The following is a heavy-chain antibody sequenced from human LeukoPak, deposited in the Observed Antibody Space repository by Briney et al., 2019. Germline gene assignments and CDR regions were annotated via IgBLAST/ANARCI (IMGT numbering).Heavy chain of an antibody. CDR3: ARAYDSSGWYTYYFDY. CDR2: INGISSYT. CDR1: GFTFSDYY. V-gene: IGHV3-11*05. J-gene: IGHJ4*02. D-gene: IGHD6-19*01. Sequence: PGGSLRLSCAASGFTFSDYYMSWIRQAPGKGLEWVSYINGISSYTNYADSVKGRFTISRDNAKNSLYLQMNSLRAEDTAVYYCARAYDSSGWYTYYFDYWGQGTLVTVSS.